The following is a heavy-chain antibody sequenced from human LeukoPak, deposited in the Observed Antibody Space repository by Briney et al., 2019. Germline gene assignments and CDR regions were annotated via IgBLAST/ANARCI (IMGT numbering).Heavy chain of an antibody. V-gene: IGHV1-18*01. Sequence: ASVKVSCKASGYTFTSYGISWVRQAPGQGLEWMGWISAYNGNTNYAQKLQGRVTMTTDTSTSTAYMELRSLRSDDTAVYYCARDGVASGYDYLFHYYYYVDVWGKGTTVTVSS. CDR1: GYTFTSYG. D-gene: IGHD5-12*01. CDR3: ARDGVASGYDYLFHYYYYVDV. J-gene: IGHJ6*03. CDR2: ISAYNGNT.